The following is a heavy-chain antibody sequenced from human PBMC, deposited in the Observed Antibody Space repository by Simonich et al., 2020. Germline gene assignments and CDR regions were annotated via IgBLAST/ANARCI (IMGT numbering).Heavy chain of an antibody. D-gene: IGHD2-2*01. CDR3: AKEESYSSTSCYDAFDI. J-gene: IGHJ3*02. Sequence: EVQLLESGGGLVQPGGSLRLSCAASGFTFSSYAMSWVRQAPGKGLEWGSAISGRGGSTYYADSVKGRFTISRDNSKNTLYLQMNSLRAEDTAVYYCAKEESYSSTSCYDAFDIWGQGTMVTVSS. V-gene: IGHV3-23*01. CDR1: GFTFSSYA. CDR2: ISGRGGST.